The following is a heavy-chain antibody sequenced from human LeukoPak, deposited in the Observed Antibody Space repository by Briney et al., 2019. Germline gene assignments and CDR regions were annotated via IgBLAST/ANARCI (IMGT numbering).Heavy chain of an antibody. D-gene: IGHD3-22*01. V-gene: IGHV1-18*01. Sequence: VASVKVSCKASGYTFTSYGISWVRQAPGQGLEWMGWISAYNGNTNYAQKLQGRVTMTTDTSTSTAYMELRSLRSDDTAVYYCARFGGEDYYGSSGYPKFDYWGQGTLVTVSS. CDR1: GYTFTSYG. J-gene: IGHJ4*02. CDR2: ISAYNGNT. CDR3: ARFGGEDYYGSSGYPKFDY.